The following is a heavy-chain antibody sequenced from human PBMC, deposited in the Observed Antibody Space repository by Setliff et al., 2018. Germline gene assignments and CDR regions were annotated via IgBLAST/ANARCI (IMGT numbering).Heavy chain of an antibody. CDR2: ISGYNGHT. D-gene: IGHD5-18*01. CDR1: GYTFTSYG. J-gene: IGHJ4*02. V-gene: IGHV1-18*01. CDR3: ARAPSVELVTIRTNSWFTY. Sequence: ASVKVSCKASGYTFTSYGISWVRQAPGQGLEWMGWISGYNGHTEYAQKFRHKFTLTTDTSTSTAYMELRSLTSDDSAFYYCARAPSVELVTIRTNSWFTYWGQGTLVTVPS.